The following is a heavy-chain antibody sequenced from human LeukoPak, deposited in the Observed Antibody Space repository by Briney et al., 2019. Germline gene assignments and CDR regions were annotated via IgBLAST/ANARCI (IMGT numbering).Heavy chain of an antibody. V-gene: IGHV3-7*04. CDR1: GFPFSSYW. Sequence: GGSLRLSCVASGFPFSSYWMTWVRQAPGKGLEWVANIKQDGSKKSYVDSVKGRFTISRDNTKNSLYLQMNSLRAEDTAIYYCTRVGYIDEGIDYWGQGTLVTVSS. CDR3: TRVGYIDEGIDY. CDR2: IKQDGSKK. J-gene: IGHJ4*02. D-gene: IGHD5-24*01.